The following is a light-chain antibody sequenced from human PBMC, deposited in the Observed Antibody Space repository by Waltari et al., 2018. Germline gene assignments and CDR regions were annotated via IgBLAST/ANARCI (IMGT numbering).Light chain of an antibody. CDR1: QGLPSW. Sequence: DIQMTQTPSSVSASVGDRVTITCRPPQGLPSWIVWYQQQPGKAPRLLIYAASTLESGVPSRFSGSGSGTDFSLTISSLQTEDVATYYCQQANNWSFGQGTKVEIK. CDR2: AAS. J-gene: IGKJ1*01. V-gene: IGKV1D-12*01. CDR3: QQANNWS.